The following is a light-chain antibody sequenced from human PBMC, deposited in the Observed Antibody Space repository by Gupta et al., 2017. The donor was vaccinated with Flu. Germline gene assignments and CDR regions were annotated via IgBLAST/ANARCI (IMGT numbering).Light chain of an antibody. CDR2: AES. Sequence: PSSLAASVGDRVSISCRASQKLGTFFTWYQQKPGKAPKLLIYAESNVESGVPSRFIGSGSGTEFTLTINRRQPEDFASYYCQQKDSAPRTFGQWT. CDR1: QKLGTF. J-gene: IGKJ2*01. V-gene: IGKV1-39*01. CDR3: QQKDSAPRT.